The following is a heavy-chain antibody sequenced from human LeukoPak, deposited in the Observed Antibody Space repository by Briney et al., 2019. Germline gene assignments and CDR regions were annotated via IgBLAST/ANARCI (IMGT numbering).Heavy chain of an antibody. D-gene: IGHD1-26*01. Sequence: GGSLRLSCAASGFTFISSGMHWVRQAPGKGLEWVAYIRYDGTIKYHADSVKGRFTVSRDNSKNTLYLQMDSLRPEDTAVYHCKKPASRSARERFEYWGQGTLATVSS. V-gene: IGHV3-30*02. CDR3: KKPASRSARERFEY. CDR1: GFTFISSG. J-gene: IGHJ4*02. CDR2: IRYDGTIK.